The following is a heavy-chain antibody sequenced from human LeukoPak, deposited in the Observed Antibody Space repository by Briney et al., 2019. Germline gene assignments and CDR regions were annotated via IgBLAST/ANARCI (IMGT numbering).Heavy chain of an antibody. J-gene: IGHJ6*03. CDR2: ISAYNGNT. CDR3: ASSPYSYGSNYYCYYMDV. V-gene: IGHV1-18*01. Sequence: ASVKVSCKASGYTFTSYGISWVRQAPGQGLEWMGWISAYNGNTNYAQKLQGRVTMTTDTSTSTAYMELRSLRSDDTAVYYCASSPYSYGSNYYCYYMDVWGKGTTVTVSS. CDR1: GYTFTSYG. D-gene: IGHD5-18*01.